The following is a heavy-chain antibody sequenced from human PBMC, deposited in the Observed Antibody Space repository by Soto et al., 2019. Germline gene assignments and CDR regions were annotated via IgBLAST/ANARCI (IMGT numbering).Heavy chain of an antibody. CDR2: IKQDGSEK. J-gene: IGHJ3*02. D-gene: IGHD3-3*01. V-gene: IGHV3-7*01. CDR1: GFTFISYC. CDR3: ARDLTIFGVVIIGPGAFDI. Sequence: GGSMRLSCAASGFTFISYCMSCVRQATGKGLEWVANIKQDGSEKYYVDSVKGRFTISRDNAKNSLYLQMNSLRAEDTAVYYCARDLTIFGVVIIGPGAFDIWGQGTMVTVS.